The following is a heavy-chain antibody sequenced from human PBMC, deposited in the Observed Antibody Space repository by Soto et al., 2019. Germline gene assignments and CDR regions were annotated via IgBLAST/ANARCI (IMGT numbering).Heavy chain of an antibody. V-gene: IGHV1-8*02. CDR3: ARGLGYFDWFPWFDS. D-gene: IGHD3-9*01. CDR2: MNPNSGNT. J-gene: IGHJ5*01. Sequence: VASVKVSCKASGYTFTGYYMHWVRQAPGQGLEWMGWMNPNSGNTDYAQKFQGRVTMTRNTSISTAYMELSSLRSEDTAVYYCARGLGYFDWFPWFDSWGQGTLVTSPQ. CDR1: GYTFTGYY.